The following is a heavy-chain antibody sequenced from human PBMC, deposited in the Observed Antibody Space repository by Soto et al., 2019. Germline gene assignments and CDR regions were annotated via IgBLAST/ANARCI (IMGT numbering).Heavy chain of an antibody. CDR3: ARAQYYDILTGYYVDYYSYCMDF. CDR1: GYTFTSYG. Sequence: GASVKVSCKASGYTFTSYGISWVRQAPGQGLEWMGWISAYNGNTNYAQKLQGRVTMTTDTSTSTAYMELRSLRSDDTAVYYCARAQYYDILTGYYVDYYSYCMDFWGQGTTVTVSS. D-gene: IGHD3-9*01. J-gene: IGHJ6*02. V-gene: IGHV1-18*01. CDR2: ISAYNGNT.